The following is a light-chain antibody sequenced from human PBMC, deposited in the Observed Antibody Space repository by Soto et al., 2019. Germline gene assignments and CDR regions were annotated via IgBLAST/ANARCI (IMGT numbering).Light chain of an antibody. CDR1: QGISSY. CDR2: AAS. CDR3: QQYYTYPQT. Sequence: AIRMTQSPSSFSASTGDRVTITCRASQGISSYLAWYQQKPGKAPKLLVYAASTLQYRVPSRFSGRGSGTDFTLTISCLQSEDFATYFCQQYYTYPQTFGQGTKLEIK. V-gene: IGKV1-8*01. J-gene: IGKJ2*01.